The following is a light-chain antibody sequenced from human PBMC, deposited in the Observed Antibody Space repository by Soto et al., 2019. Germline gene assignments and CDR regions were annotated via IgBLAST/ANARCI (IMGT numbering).Light chain of an antibody. J-gene: IGKJ5*01. CDR1: QSVGTN. CDR2: GAS. Sequence: EIVMTQSPATLSVSPGERATLSCMASQSVGTNLAWSQQKPGQAPRLLIYGASTRATGIPARFSGSGSGTEFTLTISSLQSDDFATYYCQQYYSYPITFGQGTRLEIK. CDR3: QQYYSYPIT. V-gene: IGKV3-15*01.